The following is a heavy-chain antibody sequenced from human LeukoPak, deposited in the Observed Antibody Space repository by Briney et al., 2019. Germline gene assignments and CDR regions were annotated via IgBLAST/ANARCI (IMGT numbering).Heavy chain of an antibody. D-gene: IGHD4-23*01. CDR2: VYYSGST. CDR3: ARDYGGNSYLDY. CDR1: GGSISSSSYY. J-gene: IGHJ4*02. V-gene: IGHV4-61*01. Sequence: SETLSLTCTVSGGSISSSSYYWGWIRQPPGKGLEWIGYVYYSGSTDYNPSLESRVTISVDTSKSQFSLKLSSLTAADTAIYYCARDYGGNSYLDYWGQGILVTVSS.